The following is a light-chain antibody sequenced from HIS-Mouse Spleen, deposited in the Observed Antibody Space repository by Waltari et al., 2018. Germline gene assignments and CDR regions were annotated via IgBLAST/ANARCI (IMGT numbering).Light chain of an antibody. J-gene: IGLJ3*02. Sequence: QSALTQPASVSGSPGQSITISCPGTSSDVGGYNYVSWYQQHPGKAPKLWIYDVSNRPSGVSNRFSGSKSGNTASLTISGLQAEDEADYYCSSYTSSSTWVFGGGTKLTVL. CDR2: DVS. CDR3: SSYTSSSTWV. V-gene: IGLV2-14*03. CDR1: SSDVGGYNY.